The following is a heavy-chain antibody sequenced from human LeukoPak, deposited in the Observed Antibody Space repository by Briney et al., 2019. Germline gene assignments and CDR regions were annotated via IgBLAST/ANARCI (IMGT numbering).Heavy chain of an antibody. Sequence: ASVKVSCKASGYTFTGYYMHWVRQAPGQGLEWMGWINPNSGGTNYAQKFQGRVTMTGDTSISTAYMELSRLTSDDTAVYYCARGCSSTSCSSDLYYYYYYMDVWGKGTTVTVSS. J-gene: IGHJ6*03. V-gene: IGHV1-2*02. D-gene: IGHD2-2*01. CDR1: GYTFTGYY. CDR3: ARGCSSTSCSSDLYYYYYYMDV. CDR2: INPNSGGT.